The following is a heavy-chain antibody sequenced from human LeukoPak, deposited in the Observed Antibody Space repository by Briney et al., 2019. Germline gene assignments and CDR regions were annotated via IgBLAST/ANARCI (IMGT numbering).Heavy chain of an antibody. J-gene: IGHJ6*02. CDR3: AGTGSYPYYYGMDV. CDR1: GGSISSYY. V-gene: IGHV4-59*01. CDR2: IYYSGST. D-gene: IGHD3-10*01. Sequence: SETLSLTCTVSGGSISSYYWSWIRQPPGKGLEWIGYIYYSGSTNYNPSLKSRVTISVDTSKNQFSLKLSSVTAACTAVYYCAGTGSYPYYYGMDVWGQGTTVTVSS.